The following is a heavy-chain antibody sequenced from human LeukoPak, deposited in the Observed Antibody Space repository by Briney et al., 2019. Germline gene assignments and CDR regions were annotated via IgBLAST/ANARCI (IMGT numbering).Heavy chain of an antibody. J-gene: IGHJ4*02. CDR1: GFSVSSNY. CDR3: AAKGNGYTGIYVFAH. V-gene: IGHV3-66*01. D-gene: IGHD5-12*01. Sequence: GGSLRLSCEASGFSVSSNYMSWVRQAPGKGLEWVSVFFASGGTFYTDSVKGRFTISRDTSTNSLYLQMNSLRAEDTAVYFCAAKGNGYTGIYVFAHWGKGTLVTVS. CDR2: FFASGGT.